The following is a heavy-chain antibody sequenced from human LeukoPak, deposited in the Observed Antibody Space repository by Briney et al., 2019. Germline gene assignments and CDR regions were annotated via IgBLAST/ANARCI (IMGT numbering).Heavy chain of an antibody. CDR2: ISGSGGST. D-gene: IGHD3-22*01. J-gene: IGHJ4*02. Sequence: PGGSLRLSCAASGFTFSSYAMSWVRQAPGKGLEWVSAISGSGGSTYYADSVKGRFTISRDNSKNTLYLQMNSLRAEDTAVYYCAKVAYYDSSGYYLNYFDYWGQGTLVTVSS. V-gene: IGHV3-23*01. CDR1: GFTFSSYA. CDR3: AKVAYYDSSGYYLNYFDY.